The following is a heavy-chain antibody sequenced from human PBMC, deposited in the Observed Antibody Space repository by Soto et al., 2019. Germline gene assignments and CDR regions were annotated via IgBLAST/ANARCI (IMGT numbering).Heavy chain of an antibody. V-gene: IGHV3-74*01. J-gene: IGHJ4*02. D-gene: IGHD3-16*02. CDR3: VRYPRSVGGSYRPDY. CDR2: INSDGSIT. Sequence: GGSLRLSCAASGFTFSSYWMHWVRQVPEKGLVWVSRINSDGSITNYADAVKGRFTISRDNVKNTLYLQMNSLRAEDTAVYYCVRYPRSVGGSYRPDYWGQGTLVTVSS. CDR1: GFTFSSYW.